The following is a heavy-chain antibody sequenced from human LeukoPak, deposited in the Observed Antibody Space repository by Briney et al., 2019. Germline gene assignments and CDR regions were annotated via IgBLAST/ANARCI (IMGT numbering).Heavy chain of an antibody. J-gene: IGHJ6*03. CDR3: AGQYSSSWPYYYYYMDV. D-gene: IGHD6-13*01. Sequence: GASVKVSCKASGYTFTSYGISWVRQAPGQGLEWMGWISAYNGNTNYAQKLQGRVTMTTDTSTSTAYMELRSLRSDDTAVYYCAGQYSSSWPYYYYYMDVWGKGTTVTVSS. V-gene: IGHV1-18*01. CDR2: ISAYNGNT. CDR1: GYTFTSYG.